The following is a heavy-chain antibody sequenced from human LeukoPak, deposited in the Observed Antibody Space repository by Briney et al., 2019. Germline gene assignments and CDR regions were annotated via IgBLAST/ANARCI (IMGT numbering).Heavy chain of an antibody. V-gene: IGHV1-69*13. CDR3: ASCSAGGYSYGYPTEHYYYYGMDV. Sequence: SVKVSCKASGGTFSSYAISWVRQAPGQGLEWMGGIIPIFGTANYAQKFQGRVTITADESTSTAYMELSSLISEDTAVYYCASCSAGGYSYGYPTEHYYYYGMDVWGKGTTVTASS. CDR2: IIPIFGTA. J-gene: IGHJ6*04. D-gene: IGHD5-18*01. CDR1: GGTFSSYA.